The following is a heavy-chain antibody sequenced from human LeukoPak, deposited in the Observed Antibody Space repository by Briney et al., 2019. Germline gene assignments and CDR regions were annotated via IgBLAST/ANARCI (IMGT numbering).Heavy chain of an antibody. CDR1: GFTFSSYW. V-gene: IGHV3-7*03. CDR3: ARAPRYCSGGTCLLARFDY. J-gene: IGHJ4*02. Sequence: PGGSLRLSCAASGFTFSSYWMSWVRQAPGKGLEWVANIKQDGSEKYYVDSVKGRFTISRDNAKNSLYLQMYSLRADDTAVYYCARAPRYCSGGTCLLARFDYWGQGTLLTVSS. CDR2: IKQDGSEK. D-gene: IGHD2-15*01.